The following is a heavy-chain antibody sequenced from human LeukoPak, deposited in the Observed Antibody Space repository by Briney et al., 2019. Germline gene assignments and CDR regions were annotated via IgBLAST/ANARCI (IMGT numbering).Heavy chain of an antibody. V-gene: IGHV1-3*01. D-gene: IGHD5-18*01. CDR1: GYTFTSYA. Sequence: GASVKVSCKASGYTFTSYAMHWVRQAPGQRLEWMGWINAGNGNTKYSQKFQGRVTITRDTSASTAYMELSSLRSEDTAVYYCARGYSYGWKFDYWGQGTLVTVSS. J-gene: IGHJ4*02. CDR3: ARGYSYGWKFDY. CDR2: INAGNGNT.